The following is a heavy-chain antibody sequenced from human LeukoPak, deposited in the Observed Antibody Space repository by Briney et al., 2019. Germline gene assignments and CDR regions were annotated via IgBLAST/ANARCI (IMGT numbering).Heavy chain of an antibody. J-gene: IGHJ4*02. CDR2: INPGGGST. CDR1: GYTFTSYY. CDR3: AKDPHVLGYCSGGSCYG. V-gene: IGHV1-46*01. Sequence: ASVKVSCKASGYTFTSYYMSWVRQAPGQGLEWMGIINPGGGSTNYAQKFQGRVTMTSDTSTSTVYMELSSLRSEDTAVYYCAKDPHVLGYCSGGSCYGWGQGTLVTVSS. D-gene: IGHD2-15*01.